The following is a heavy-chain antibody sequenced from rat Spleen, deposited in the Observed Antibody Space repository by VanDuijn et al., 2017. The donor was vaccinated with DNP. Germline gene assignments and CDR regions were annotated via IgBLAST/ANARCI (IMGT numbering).Heavy chain of an antibody. CDR1: GYSITSHY. CDR2: INYSGNT. Sequence: EVQLQESGPGLVKPSQSLSLTCSVTGYSITSHYWGWIRKLPGNKMEWIGYINYSGNTGYNPSLKSRISITRDTSKNQFFLQLKSITTEDAATYYCARGNDDFFPNWYFDFWGPGTMVTVSS. CDR3: ARGNDDFFPNWYFDF. V-gene: IGHV3-1*01. D-gene: IGHD1-12*01. J-gene: IGHJ1*01.